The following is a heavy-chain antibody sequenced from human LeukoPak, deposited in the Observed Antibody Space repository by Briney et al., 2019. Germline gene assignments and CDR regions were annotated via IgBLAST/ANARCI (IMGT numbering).Heavy chain of an antibody. D-gene: IGHD3-3*01. CDR1: GFTFSTYF. J-gene: IGHJ3*02. CDR2: ISRSSNYI. V-gene: IGHV3-21*01. Sequence: PGGSLRLSCAASGFTFSTYFMSWVRQAPGKGLGWVSSISRSSNYIYYADSLKGRFTISRDNAKNSLYLQMNSLRDEDTAVYYCARALVEASGLLSPGAFDIWGQGTMVTVSS. CDR3: ARALVEASGLLSPGAFDI.